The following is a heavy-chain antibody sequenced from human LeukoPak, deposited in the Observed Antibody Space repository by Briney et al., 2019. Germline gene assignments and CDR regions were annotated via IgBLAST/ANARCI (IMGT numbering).Heavy chain of an antibody. CDR2: FDPEDGET. CDR3: ATETLRNSGSYYFDY. Sequence: ASVKVSRKVSGYTLTELSMHWVRQAPGKGLEWMGGFDPEDGETIYAQKFQGRVTMTEDTSTDTAYMELSSLRSEDTAVYYCATETLRNSGSYYFDYWGQGTLVTVSS. CDR1: GYTLTELS. V-gene: IGHV1-24*01. D-gene: IGHD1-26*01. J-gene: IGHJ4*02.